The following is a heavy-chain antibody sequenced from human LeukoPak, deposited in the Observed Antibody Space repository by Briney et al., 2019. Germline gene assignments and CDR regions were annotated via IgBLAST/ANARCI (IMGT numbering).Heavy chain of an antibody. CDR2: IKQDGSEK. CDR3: ARDYYGSGSYWVHDY. D-gene: IGHD3-10*01. Sequence: GGSLTLSCAASGCTFSSYWMTWVRQAPGKGLEWVANIKQDGSEKKYVYSVQGRFNITTDDAKNSLYLQMNSLRAEDTAVYYCARDYYGSGSYWVHDYWGQGTLVTVSS. J-gene: IGHJ4*02. V-gene: IGHV3-7*01. CDR1: GCTFSSYW.